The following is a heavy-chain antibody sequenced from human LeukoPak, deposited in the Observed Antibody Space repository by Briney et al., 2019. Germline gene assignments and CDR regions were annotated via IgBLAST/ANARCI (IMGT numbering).Heavy chain of an antibody. D-gene: IGHD3-10*01. CDR1: GFTFSSYA. CDR2: ISYDGSNK. Sequence: PGGSLRLSCAASGFTFSSYAMHWVRQAPGKGLEWVAVISYDGSNKYYADSVKGRFTISRENAKSSLYLQMNSLRVEDTAMYFCARDFGNGFGELLTWGQGILVTVSS. J-gene: IGHJ5*02. V-gene: IGHV3-30*14. CDR3: ARDFGNGFGELLT.